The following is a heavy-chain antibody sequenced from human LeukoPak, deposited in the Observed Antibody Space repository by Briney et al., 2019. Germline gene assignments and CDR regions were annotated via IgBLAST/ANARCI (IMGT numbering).Heavy chain of an antibody. CDR1: GGSISSYY. J-gene: IGHJ4*02. D-gene: IGHD2-21*02. CDR2: IYYSGST. CDR3: AASQLVVVTALDY. V-gene: IGHV4-59*01. Sequence: PSETLSLTCTVSGGSISSYYWSWIRQSPGKGLEWIGYIYYSGSTNYNPSLKSRVTISVDTSKNQFSLKLSSVTAADTAVYYCAASQLVVVTALDYWGQGTLVTVSS.